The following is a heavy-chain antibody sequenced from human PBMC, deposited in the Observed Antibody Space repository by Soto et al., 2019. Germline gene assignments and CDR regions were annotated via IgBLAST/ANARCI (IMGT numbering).Heavy chain of an antibody. Sequence: QVQLVQSGAEVKKPGSSVKVSCKTSGGTFSSHTITWVRQAPGQGLEWMGGIIPMFGTTEYAQKFQARVTFTADASTGTAYMDLRSLISDDTAVYYCARKVSAALDAFDIWGQGTKVTVSS. D-gene: IGHD2-2*01. CDR2: IIPMFGTT. V-gene: IGHV1-69*01. J-gene: IGHJ3*02. CDR3: ARKVSAALDAFDI. CDR1: GGTFSSHT.